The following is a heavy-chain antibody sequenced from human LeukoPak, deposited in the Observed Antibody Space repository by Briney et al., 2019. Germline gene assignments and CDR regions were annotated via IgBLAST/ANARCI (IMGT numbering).Heavy chain of an antibody. V-gene: IGHV3-11*04. Sequence: PGGSLRLSCAASGFSFSDYYMSWIRQAPGKGLEWLSYISSSGSTMYYADSVKGRFTISRDNAKNSVYLQMNSLRAEDTAVYYCARDKRASAYSGSLFDYWGQGTLVTVSS. CDR1: GFSFSDYY. D-gene: IGHD5-12*01. J-gene: IGHJ4*02. CDR3: ARDKRASAYSGSLFDY. CDR2: ISSSGSTM.